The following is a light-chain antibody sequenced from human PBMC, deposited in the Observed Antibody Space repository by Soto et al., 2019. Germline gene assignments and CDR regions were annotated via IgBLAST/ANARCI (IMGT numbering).Light chain of an antibody. Sequence: QSALTQPASVSGSPGQSITISCTGTSSDVGGYNYVSWYQQHPGKAPKLMIYEVSNRHSGVSNRFSGSKSGNTASLTISGLQAEDEADYYCSSYTSSSTLVFGPGTKVTVL. CDR3: SSYTSSSTLV. V-gene: IGLV2-14*01. CDR1: SSDVGGYNY. CDR2: EVS. J-gene: IGLJ1*01.